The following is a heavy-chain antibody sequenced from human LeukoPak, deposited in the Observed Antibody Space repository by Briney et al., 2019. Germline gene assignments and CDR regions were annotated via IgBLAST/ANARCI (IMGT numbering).Heavy chain of an antibody. Sequence: SSATLSLTCTVSGGSISSSSYYWGWIRQPPGEGLEWIGTIYYSGTTYYNPSLGSRVTISLDTSKNQFSLKLTSVTAADTAVYYCARRSTKENGFDFWGQGTLVTVSS. CDR1: GGSISSSSYY. D-gene: IGHD1-1*01. CDR3: ARRSTKENGFDF. V-gene: IGHV4-39*01. J-gene: IGHJ4*02. CDR2: IYYSGTT.